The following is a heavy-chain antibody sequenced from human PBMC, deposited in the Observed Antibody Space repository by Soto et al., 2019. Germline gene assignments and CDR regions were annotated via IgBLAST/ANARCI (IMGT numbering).Heavy chain of an antibody. Sequence: QVQLVQSGAEVKKPGASVKVSCKASGYTFTSYAMHWVRQAPGQRLEWMGWINAGNGNRKYSQKFQGRVTITRDTSASTAYMELSSLRSEDTAVYYCARDLYYYDSSGYSYNWFDPWGQGTLVTVSS. CDR3: ARDLYYYDSSGYSYNWFDP. CDR2: INAGNGNR. J-gene: IGHJ5*02. V-gene: IGHV1-3*01. D-gene: IGHD3-22*01. CDR1: GYTFTSYA.